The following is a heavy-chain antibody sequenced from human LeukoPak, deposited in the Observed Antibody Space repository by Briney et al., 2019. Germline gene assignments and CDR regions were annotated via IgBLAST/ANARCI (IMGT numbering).Heavy chain of an antibody. CDR2: ISSNGGST. Sequence: PGGSLRLSCAASGFTFSSYAMHWVRQAPGKGLEYVSAISSNGGSTYYANSVKGRFTISRDNSKNTLYLQMGSLRAEDMAVYYCARDFRYSSGWYAFDIWGQGTMVTVSS. D-gene: IGHD6-19*01. CDR1: GFTFSSYA. J-gene: IGHJ3*02. CDR3: ARDFRYSSGWYAFDI. V-gene: IGHV3-64*01.